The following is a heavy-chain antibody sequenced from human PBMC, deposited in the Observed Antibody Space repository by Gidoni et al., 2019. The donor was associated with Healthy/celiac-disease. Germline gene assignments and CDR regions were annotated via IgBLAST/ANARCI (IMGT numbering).Heavy chain of an antibody. D-gene: IGHD1-26*01. CDR2: IYYSGRT. V-gene: IGHV4-31*03. J-gene: IGHJ4*02. CDR3: ARRRVGNFDY. Sequence: VPLQESVPVLVKPSQTLSLTCTVSCVSMSSGGYYWSLIRQHPGKGLEWIGYIYYSGRTYYNPSLKSRVTISVDTSKNQFSMKLSSVTAADTAVYYCARRRVGNFDYWGQGTLVTVSS. CDR1: CVSMSSGGYY.